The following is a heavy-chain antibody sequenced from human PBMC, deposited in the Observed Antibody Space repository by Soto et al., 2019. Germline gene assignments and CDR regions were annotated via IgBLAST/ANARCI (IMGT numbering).Heavy chain of an antibody. V-gene: IGHV3-23*01. CDR2: ISGSDNTT. J-gene: IGHJ6*02. CDR3: APMGV. Sequence: RGSLRLSCAASGFTFSSYAMSWVRQAPGKGLEWVSAISGSDNTTYYADSVKGRFTISRDNSKNTLYLQMSSLRADDTAVYYCAPMGVWGQGTTVTVSS. CDR1: GFTFSSYA.